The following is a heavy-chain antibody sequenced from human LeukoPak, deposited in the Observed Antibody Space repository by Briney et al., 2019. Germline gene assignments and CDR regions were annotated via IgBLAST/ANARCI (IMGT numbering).Heavy chain of an antibody. CDR3: ARDWEVVVIPNYYYYYMDV. D-gene: IGHD3-22*01. J-gene: IGHJ6*03. CDR1: GGSISSYY. CDR2: IYYSGST. Sequence: SETLSLTXTVSGGSISSYYWSWIRQPPGKGMEWIGYIYYSGSTNYNPSLKSRVTISVDTSKNQFSLKLSSVTAADTAVYYCARDWEVVVIPNYYYYYMDVWGKGTTVTASS. V-gene: IGHV4-59*12.